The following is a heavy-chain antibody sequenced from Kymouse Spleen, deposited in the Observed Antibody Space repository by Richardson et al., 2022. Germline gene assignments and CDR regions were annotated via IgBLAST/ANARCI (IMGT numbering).Heavy chain of an antibody. Sequence: QVQLVESGGGVVQPGRSLRLSCAASGFTFSSYGMHWVRQAPGKGLEWVAVISYDGSNKYYADSVKGRFTISRDNSKNTLYLQMNSLRAEDTAVYYCAKEGITGTTNDYWGQGTLVTVSS. V-gene: IGHV3-30*18. CDR2: ISYDGSNK. J-gene: IGHJ4*02. CDR1: GFTFSSYG. D-gene: IGHD1-7*01. CDR3: AKEGITGTTNDY.